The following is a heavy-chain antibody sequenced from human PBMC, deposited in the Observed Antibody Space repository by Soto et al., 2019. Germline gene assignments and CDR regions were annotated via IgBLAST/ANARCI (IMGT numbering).Heavy chain of an antibody. CDR2: IYTSGST. D-gene: IGHD6-13*01. CDR1: GDSISSHY. J-gene: IGHJ5*02. Sequence: PSETLSLTCTVSGDSISSHYWSWMRQTAGKGLEWIGRIYTSGSTNYNPSLKSRLTMSVDTSNNQFSLQLSSVTAADTGVYFCARQLYSSSTYNWFDPWGQGTLVTVSS. V-gene: IGHV4-4*07. CDR3: ARQLYSSSTYNWFDP.